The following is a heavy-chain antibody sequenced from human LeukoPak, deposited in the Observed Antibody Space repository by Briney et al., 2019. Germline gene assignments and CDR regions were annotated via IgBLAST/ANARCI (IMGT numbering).Heavy chain of an antibody. CDR2: INPSGGST. CDR1: GYTFTSYY. Sequence: GASVKVSCKASGYTFTSYYMHWVRQAPGQGLECVGIINPSGGSTSYAQKFQGRVTMTRDTSTSTVYMELSSLRSEDTAVYYCARDHYCSSTSCYEDYWGQGTLVTVSS. V-gene: IGHV1-46*01. CDR3: ARDHYCSSTSCYEDY. J-gene: IGHJ4*02. D-gene: IGHD2-2*01.